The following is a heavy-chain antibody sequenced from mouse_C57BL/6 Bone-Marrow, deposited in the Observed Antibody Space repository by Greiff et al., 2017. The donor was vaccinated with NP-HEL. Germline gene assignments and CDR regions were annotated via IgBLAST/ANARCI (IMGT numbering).Heavy chain of an antibody. D-gene: IGHD2-4*01. V-gene: IGHV14-4*01. CDR1: GFNIKDDY. Sequence: EVQLQQSGAELVRPGASVKLSCTASGFNIKDDYMHWVKQRPEQGLEWIGWIDPENGDTEYASKFQGKATITADTSSNTAYLQLSSLTSEDTAVYYCTLPYHDPYYYAMDYWGQGTSVTVSS. CDR3: TLPYHDPYYYAMDY. J-gene: IGHJ4*01. CDR2: IDPENGDT.